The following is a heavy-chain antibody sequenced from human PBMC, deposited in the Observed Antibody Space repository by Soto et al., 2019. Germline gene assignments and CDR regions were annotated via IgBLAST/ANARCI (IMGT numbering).Heavy chain of an antibody. CDR1: GYTFTGYY. V-gene: IGHV1-2*02. CDR3: ARDVKLMVYASPSPAVY. J-gene: IGHJ4*02. Sequence: ASVKVSCKASGYTFTGYYMHWVRQAPGQGLEWMGWINPNSGGTNYAQKFQGRVTMTRDTSISTAYMELSRLRSDDTAVYYCARDVKLMVYASPSPAVYWGQGTLVTVSS. CDR2: INPNSGGT. D-gene: IGHD2-8*01.